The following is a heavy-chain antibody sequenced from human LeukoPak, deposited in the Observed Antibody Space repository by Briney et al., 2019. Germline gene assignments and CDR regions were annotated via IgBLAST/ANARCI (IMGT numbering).Heavy chain of an antibody. CDR3: ASNWLFPKYYFDY. V-gene: IGHV4-39*07. J-gene: IGHJ4*02. CDR1: GGSLSSSSYY. D-gene: IGHD3-9*01. CDR2: IYYSGST. Sequence: PSETLSLTCTVSGGSLSSSSYYWGWIRQPPGKGLEWIGSIYYSGSTYYNPSLKSRVTISVDTSKNQFSLKLSSVTAADTAVYYCASNWLFPKYYFDYWGQGTLVTVSS.